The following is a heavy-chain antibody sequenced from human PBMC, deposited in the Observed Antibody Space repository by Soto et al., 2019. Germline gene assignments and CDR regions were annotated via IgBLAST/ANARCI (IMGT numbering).Heavy chain of an antibody. CDR3: ARSGNHPRYYYYGLDV. CDR2: IYPGDSDT. V-gene: IGHV5-51*01. CDR1: GYSFTSYW. D-gene: IGHD3-3*01. J-gene: IGHJ6*02. Sequence: GESLQISCKGSGYSFTSYWIGWVRQMPGKGLEWMGIIYPGDSDTRYGPSFQGQVTISADKSISTAYLQWSSLKASDTAMYYCARSGNHPRYYYYGLDVWGQGTTVTVSS.